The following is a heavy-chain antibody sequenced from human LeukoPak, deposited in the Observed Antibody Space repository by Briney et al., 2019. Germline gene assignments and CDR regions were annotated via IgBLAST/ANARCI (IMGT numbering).Heavy chain of an antibody. Sequence: SETLSLTCTVSGGSISSYYWSWIRQPPGKGLEWIGYIYYSGSTNYSPSLKSRVTISVDTSKNQFSLKLSSVTAADTAVYYCARESPLGLLDYWGQGTLVTVSS. D-gene: IGHD5-12*01. V-gene: IGHV4-59*01. CDR2: IYYSGST. CDR3: ARESPLGLLDY. J-gene: IGHJ4*02. CDR1: GGSISSYY.